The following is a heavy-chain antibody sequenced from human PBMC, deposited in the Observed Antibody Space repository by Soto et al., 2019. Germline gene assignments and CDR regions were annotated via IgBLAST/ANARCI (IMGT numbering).Heavy chain of an antibody. D-gene: IGHD6-6*01. CDR3: AKVSEYGIAARWNDY. CDR1: GFTLSDHY. CDR2: SRDKAQGYST. V-gene: IGHV3-72*01. J-gene: IGHJ4*02. Sequence: PGGSLRLSCAGSGFTLSDHYIDWVRQAPGKGLEWVGRSRDKAQGYSTAYAASVKGRFTTSRDESKNSVYLQMNSLRAEDTAVYYCAKVSEYGIAARWNDYWGQGTLVTVSS.